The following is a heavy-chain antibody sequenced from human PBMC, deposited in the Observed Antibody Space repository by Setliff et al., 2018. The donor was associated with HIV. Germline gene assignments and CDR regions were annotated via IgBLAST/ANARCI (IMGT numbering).Heavy chain of an antibody. Sequence: PGGSLRLSCLASGFTFTGLTFTDYNMNWVRQAPGKGLEWVSYISSSNSIYYADSVRGRFTISRDNAKSSLYLQMTSLRAEDTAVYYCARDDYDISTGYYPDWGQGTLVTV. CDR1: GFTFTGLTFTDYN. D-gene: IGHD3-9*01. J-gene: IGHJ4*02. CDR2: ISSSNSI. V-gene: IGHV3-48*01. CDR3: ARDDYDISTGYYPD.